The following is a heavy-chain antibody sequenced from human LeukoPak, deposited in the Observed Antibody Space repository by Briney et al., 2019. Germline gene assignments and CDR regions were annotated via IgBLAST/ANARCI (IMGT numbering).Heavy chain of an antibody. CDR1: GFTFSSYA. Sequence: PGGSLRLSCAASGFTFSSYAMRWVRQAPGKGLEWVSAISGSGGSTYYADSVKGRFTISRDNSKNTLYLQMNSLRAEDTAVYYCAKDLTRGCSSTSCPLGAFDIWGQGTMVTVSS. V-gene: IGHV3-23*01. CDR2: ISGSGGST. CDR3: AKDLTRGCSSTSCPLGAFDI. J-gene: IGHJ3*02. D-gene: IGHD2-2*01.